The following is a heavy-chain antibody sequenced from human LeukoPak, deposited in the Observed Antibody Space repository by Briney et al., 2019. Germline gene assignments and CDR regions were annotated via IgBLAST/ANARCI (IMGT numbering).Heavy chain of an antibody. J-gene: IGHJ6*02. CDR2: INPNSGDT. CDR3: ARDGSMDV. D-gene: IGHD1-26*01. CDR1: GYTFSDYY. Sequence: ASVTVSCKTSGYTFSDYYMHWVRQAPGQGLEWMGWINPNSGDTNYAQKFQGRVTMTRDTSISTVSMELSRLRSDDTALYYCARDGSMDVWGRGTTVTVSS. V-gene: IGHV1-2*02.